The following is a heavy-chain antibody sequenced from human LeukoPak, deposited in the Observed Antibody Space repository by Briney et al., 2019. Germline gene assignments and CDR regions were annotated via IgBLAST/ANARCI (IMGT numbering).Heavy chain of an antibody. CDR1: GLTFSNAW. CDR2: IKSKSDGGTT. V-gene: IGHV3-15*01. CDR3: TTGRTSSSKDWFDP. J-gene: IGHJ5*02. D-gene: IGHD6-6*01. Sequence: GGSLRLSCTASGLTFSNAWMTWVRQAPGKGREWVGRIKSKSDGGTTNYAAPVKGRFTISRDDSKNTLYLQMNSLTTEDAAVYYCTTGRTSSSKDWFDPWGQGTLVTVSS.